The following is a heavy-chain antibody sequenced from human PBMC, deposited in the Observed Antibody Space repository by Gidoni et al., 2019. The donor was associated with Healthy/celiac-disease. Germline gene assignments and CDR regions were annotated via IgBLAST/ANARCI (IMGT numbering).Heavy chain of an antibody. CDR1: GFTVSSNY. CDR2: IYSGGST. Sequence: EVQLVESGGGLIQPGGSLRLSCAASGFTVSSNYMSWVRQAPGKGLEWVSVIYSGGSTYYADSGKGRFTISRDNSKNTLYLQMNSLRAEDTAVYYCARDGGEGLQEFDYWGQGTLVTVSS. CDR3: ARDGGEGLQEFDY. D-gene: IGHD3-16*01. V-gene: IGHV3-53*01. J-gene: IGHJ4*02.